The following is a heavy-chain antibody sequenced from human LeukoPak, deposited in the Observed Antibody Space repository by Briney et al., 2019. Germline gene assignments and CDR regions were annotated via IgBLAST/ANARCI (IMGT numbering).Heavy chain of an antibody. Sequence: SETPSLTCAVYGGSFSGYYWSWIRQPPGKGLEWIGEINHSGSTNYNPSLKSRVTISVDTSKNQFSLKLSSVTAADTAVYYCARVGAPYYDFWSGYPGLDYWGQGTLVTVSS. CDR3: ARVGAPYYDFWSGYPGLDY. D-gene: IGHD3-3*01. CDR2: INHSGST. CDR1: GGSFSGYY. V-gene: IGHV4-34*01. J-gene: IGHJ4*02.